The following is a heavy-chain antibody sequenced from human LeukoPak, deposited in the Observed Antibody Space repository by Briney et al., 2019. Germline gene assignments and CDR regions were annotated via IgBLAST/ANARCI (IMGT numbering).Heavy chain of an antibody. Sequence: ASVKVSCKASGYTFTSYVISWVRQAPGQGLEWMGWISAYNGNTNYAQKLQGRVTMTTDTSTSTAYMELRSLRSDDTAVYYCARDLEIYSSGWYGWFDPWGQGTLVTVSS. D-gene: IGHD6-19*01. J-gene: IGHJ5*02. CDR2: ISAYNGNT. CDR1: GYTFTSYV. V-gene: IGHV1-18*01. CDR3: ARDLEIYSSGWYGWFDP.